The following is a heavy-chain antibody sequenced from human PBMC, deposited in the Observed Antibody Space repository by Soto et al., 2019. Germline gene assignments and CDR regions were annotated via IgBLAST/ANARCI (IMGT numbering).Heavy chain of an antibody. J-gene: IGHJ4*02. CDR3: AKDPESSYGYSFYY. CDR2: ISYDGSNK. D-gene: IGHD5-18*01. CDR1: GFTFSSYG. Sequence: QVQLVESGGGVVQPGRSLRLSCAASGFTFSSYGMHWVRQAPGKGLEWVAVISYDGSNKYYADSVKGRFTISRDNSKNTLYLQMNSLRAEDTAVFYCAKDPESSYGYSFYYWGQGTLVTVSS. V-gene: IGHV3-30*18.